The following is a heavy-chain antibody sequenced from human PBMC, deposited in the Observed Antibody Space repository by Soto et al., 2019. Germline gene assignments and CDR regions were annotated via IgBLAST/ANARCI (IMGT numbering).Heavy chain of an antibody. CDR1: GFMFRSYW. CDR3: TRSYENNAYYFDH. J-gene: IGHJ1*01. D-gene: IGHD3-16*01. V-gene: IGHV3-74*01. Sequence: EVQLVESGGGLVQPGGSLRLSCAASGFMFRSYWMHWVRQVPGRGLAWVSRINSDGSSTDYADFVKGRFTISRDNAKNTLYLQMNSLKSEDTAVYYCTRSYENNAYYFDHWGPGTLVTVSS. CDR2: INSDGSST.